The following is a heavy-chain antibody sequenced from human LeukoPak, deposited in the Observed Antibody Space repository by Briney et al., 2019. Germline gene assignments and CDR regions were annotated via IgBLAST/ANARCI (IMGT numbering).Heavy chain of an antibody. CDR1: GYTFTGYY. J-gene: IGHJ5*02. CDR3: ARDQSSILDCSGGSCYSFDP. D-gene: IGHD2-15*01. V-gene: IGHV1-46*01. Sequence: ASVKVSCKASGYTFTGYYMHWVRQAPGQGLEWMGIINPSGGSTSYAQKFQGRVTMTRDMSTSTVYMELSSLRSEDTAVYYCARDQSSILDCSGGSCYSFDPWGQGTLVTVSS. CDR2: INPSGGST.